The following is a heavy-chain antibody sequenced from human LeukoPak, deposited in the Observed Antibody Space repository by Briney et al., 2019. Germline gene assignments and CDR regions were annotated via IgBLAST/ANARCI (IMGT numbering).Heavy chain of an antibody. D-gene: IGHD5-18*01. CDR2: INHSGST. J-gene: IGHJ6*03. V-gene: IGHV4-34*01. CDR3: ARTTEGGYSYGYFYYYYMDV. Sequence: SETLSLTCAVYGVSFSGYYWSWIRQPPGKGLEWIGEINHSGSTNYNPSLKSRVTISVDTSKNQFSLKLSSVTAADTAVYYCARTTEGGYSYGYFYYYYMDVWGKGTTVTISS. CDR1: GVSFSGYY.